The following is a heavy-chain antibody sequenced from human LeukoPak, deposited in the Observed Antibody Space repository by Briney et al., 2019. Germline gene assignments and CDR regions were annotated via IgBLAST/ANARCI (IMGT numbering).Heavy chain of an antibody. CDR2: IYSGGST. D-gene: IGHD5-24*01. CDR1: VFTVSSNY. V-gene: IGHV3-53*01. CDR3: ARGGRDGYKP. J-gene: IGHJ5*02. Sequence: PGGSLRLSCAASVFTVSSNYMTWVRRAPRNGLEWVSVIYSGGSTYYADSVKGRFTISRDDSKNTLYLQMNSLRAEDTAVYYCARGGRDGYKPWGQGTLVTVSS.